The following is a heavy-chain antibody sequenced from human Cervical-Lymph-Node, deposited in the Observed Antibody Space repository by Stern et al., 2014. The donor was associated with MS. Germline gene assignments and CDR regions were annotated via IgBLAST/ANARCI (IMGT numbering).Heavy chain of an antibody. V-gene: IGHV3-30*01. CDR2: ISYDGSDK. D-gene: IGHD3-10*01. J-gene: IGHJ4*02. CDR3: ARGGAVAPSDYYFDY. Sequence: VQLVESGGGVVQPGRSLRLSCAASGFTFSYHAMHWVRQAPGKGLEWVAVISYDGSDKNDADSVKGRFTISRDNSRNTLYLQMNSLRVDDTAVYYCARGGAVAPSDYYFDYWGQGILVTVSS. CDR1: GFTFSYHA.